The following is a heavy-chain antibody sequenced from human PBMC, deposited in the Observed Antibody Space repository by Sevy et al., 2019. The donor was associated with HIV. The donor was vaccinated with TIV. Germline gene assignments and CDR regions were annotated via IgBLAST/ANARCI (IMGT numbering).Heavy chain of an antibody. D-gene: IGHD6-13*01. CDR2: ISGSGGST. J-gene: IGHJ5*02. CDR3: AKSQNHIAAAALDP. Sequence: GGSLRLSCAASGFTFNSYAMSWVRQAPGKGLEWVSAISGSGGSTYYADSVKGRFTISRDNSKNTLYLQMNSLRAEDTAVYYCAKSQNHIAAAALDPWGQGTLVTVSS. CDR1: GFTFNSYA. V-gene: IGHV3-23*01.